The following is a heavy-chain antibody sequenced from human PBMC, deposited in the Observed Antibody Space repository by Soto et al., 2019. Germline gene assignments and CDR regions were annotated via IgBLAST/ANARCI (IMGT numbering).Heavy chain of an antibody. CDR1: GGTFSSYT. V-gene: IGHV1-69*02. Sequence: QVQLVQSGAEVKKPGSSVKVSCKASGGTFSSYTISWVRQAPGQGLEWMGRIILILGIANYAQKFQGRVKITXXKXTXXAYLELSSLGSEDAAVYYCASDPGRRVVVNTEGDYWGQGTLVTVSS. D-gene: IGHD3-22*01. J-gene: IGHJ4*02. CDR3: ASDPGRRVVVNTEGDY. CDR2: IILILGIA.